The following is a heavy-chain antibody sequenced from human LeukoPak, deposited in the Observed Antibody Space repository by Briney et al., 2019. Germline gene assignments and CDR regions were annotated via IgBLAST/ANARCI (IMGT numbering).Heavy chain of an antibody. CDR1: GFTFSSYE. Sequence: TGGSLRLSCAASGFTFSSYEMNWVRQAPGKGLEWLSYISNSGDTIYYADSVKGRFTISRDNAKNSLYLQMNSLRVEDTATYYCVMAAGRASATAHWGQGALVTVSS. V-gene: IGHV3-48*03. J-gene: IGHJ1*01. CDR2: ISNSGDTI. D-gene: IGHD2-2*01. CDR3: VMAAGRASATAH.